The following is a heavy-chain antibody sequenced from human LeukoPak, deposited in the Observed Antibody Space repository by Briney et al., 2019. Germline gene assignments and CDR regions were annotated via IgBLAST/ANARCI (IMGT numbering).Heavy chain of an antibody. V-gene: IGHV3-33*01. D-gene: IGHD6-19*01. CDR1: GFTFSSYG. J-gene: IGHJ3*02. CDR2: IWYDGSNK. Sequence: GGSLRPSCAASGFTFSSYGMHWVRQAPGKGLEWVAVIWYDGSNKYYADSVKSRFTISRDNSKNTLYLQMNSLRAEDTAVYYCASTRVGDSSGWYPVAFDIWGQGTMVTVSS. CDR3: ASTRVGDSSGWYPVAFDI.